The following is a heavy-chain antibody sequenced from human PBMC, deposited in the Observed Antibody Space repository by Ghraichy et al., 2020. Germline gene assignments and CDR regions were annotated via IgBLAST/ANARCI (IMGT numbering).Heavy chain of an antibody. V-gene: IGHV1-8*01. CDR2: MNPNSGNT. Sequence: ASVKVSCKASGYTFTSYDINWVRQATGQGLEWMGWMNPNSGNTGYAQKFQGRVTMTRNTSISTAYMELSSLRSEDTAVYYCARVGAMVGPQDNNWFDPWGQGTLVTVSS. D-gene: IGHD5-18*01. CDR3: ARVGAMVGPQDNNWFDP. J-gene: IGHJ5*02. CDR1: GYTFTSYD.